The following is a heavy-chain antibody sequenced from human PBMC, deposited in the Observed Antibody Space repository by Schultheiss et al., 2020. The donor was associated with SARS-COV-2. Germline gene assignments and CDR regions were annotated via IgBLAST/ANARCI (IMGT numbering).Heavy chain of an antibody. CDR1: GGSISSYY. CDR3: ARLGMTTVTNNWFHP. CDR2: IYYSGST. D-gene: IGHD4-11*01. V-gene: IGHV4-59*08. Sequence: SETLSLTCTVSGGSISSYYWSWIRQPPGKGLEWIGYIYYSGSTNYNPSLKSRVTISVDTSKNQFSLKLSSVTAADTAVYYCARLGMTTVTNNWFHPWGQGTLVTVSS. J-gene: IGHJ5*02.